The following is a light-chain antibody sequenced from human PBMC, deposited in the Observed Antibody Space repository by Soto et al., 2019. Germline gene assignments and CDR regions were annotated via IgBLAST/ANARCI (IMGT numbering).Light chain of an antibody. CDR2: DAS. V-gene: IGKV1-5*01. CDR3: QQYNSYSRT. J-gene: IGKJ2*02. Sequence: DIQMTQSPSTLSASIGDRITITCRASQSMSTWLAWYQQKPGKAPKLLIYDASTLESGVPSRFSGSGSGTGFTLTIGSLQPDDFATYYCQQYNSYSRTFGQGTKLEIK. CDR1: QSMSTW.